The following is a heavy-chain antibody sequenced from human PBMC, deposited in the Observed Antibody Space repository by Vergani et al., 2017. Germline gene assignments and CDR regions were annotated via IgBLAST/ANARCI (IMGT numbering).Heavy chain of an antibody. V-gene: IGHV4-39*01. Sequence: QMQLQESGPGLVKASETLSLTCTVSGDSIISRSYYWGWIRQPPGKGLEWIGSIYNSGNGDSSSSLNSRVTISADTSKNQFSLSLTSVTAADTAVYYCASGKYYSDSTSHFRGRYFDVWGRGTLVTVPS. J-gene: IGHJ2*01. CDR3: ASGKYYSDSTSHFRGRYFDV. CDR2: IYNSGNG. CDR1: GDSIISRSYY. D-gene: IGHD3-16*01.